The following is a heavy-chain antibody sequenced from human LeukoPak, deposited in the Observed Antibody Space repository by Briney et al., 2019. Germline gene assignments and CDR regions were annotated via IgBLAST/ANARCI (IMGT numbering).Heavy chain of an antibody. D-gene: IGHD2-15*01. Sequence: SETLSLTCTVSGNSFGDYYWSWIRQPAGKGLEWIGRIYTSGSTTYNPSLKSRVTMSVDTSKNQFSLRLKSLTAADTAVYYRARDFRGRYCSGGSCYSEGGQWGQGTLVTVSS. CDR1: GNSFGDYY. V-gene: IGHV4-4*07. CDR3: ARDFRGRYCSGGSCYSEGGQ. CDR2: IYTSGST. J-gene: IGHJ4*02.